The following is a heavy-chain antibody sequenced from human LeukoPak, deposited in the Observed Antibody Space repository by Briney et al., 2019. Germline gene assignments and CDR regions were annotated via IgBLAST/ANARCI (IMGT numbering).Heavy chain of an antibody. J-gene: IGHJ4*02. V-gene: IGHV3-74*03. Sequence: GGSLRLSCAASGFIFSDYWMHRVRQTPGKGLVWVSRIRSDGADIQYADSVRGRFTISRDNAKSTLYLQMNSLRTEDTAVYFCVRNMVRGIVYFDSWGQGTLVTVSS. CDR3: VRNMVRGIVYFDS. CDR1: GFIFSDYW. CDR2: IRSDGADI. D-gene: IGHD3-10*01.